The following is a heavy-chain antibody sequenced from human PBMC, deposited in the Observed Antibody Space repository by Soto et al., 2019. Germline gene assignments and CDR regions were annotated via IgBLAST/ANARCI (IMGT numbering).Heavy chain of an antibody. Sequence: PGGSLRLSCATTGFTFSSYGMHWVRQAPGKGLEWVAVIWYDGSNKYYADSVKGRFTISRDNSKNTLYLQMNSLRAEDTAVYYCARDNGFGFDQEYYGMDVWCQGTALTISS. D-gene: IGHD3-9*01. CDR1: GFTFSSYG. CDR3: ARDNGFGFDQEYYGMDV. J-gene: IGHJ6*02. V-gene: IGHV3-33*01. CDR2: IWYDGSNK.